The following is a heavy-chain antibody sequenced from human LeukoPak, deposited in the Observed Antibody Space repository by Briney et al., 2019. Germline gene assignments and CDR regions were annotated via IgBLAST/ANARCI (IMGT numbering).Heavy chain of an antibody. D-gene: IGHD1-14*01. CDR2: VLYDGSGT. Sequence: GGSLRLSCAASGFSFRLYGMHWVRQAPGKGLEWVALVLYDGSGTYYADSVKGRFSVSRDNSNYMFYLQMTSLRAEDSAVYYCARDLASGNHPDGFDVWAQGTLVTVSS. CDR3: ARDLASGNHPDGFDV. V-gene: IGHV3-33*05. J-gene: IGHJ3*01. CDR1: GFSFRLYG.